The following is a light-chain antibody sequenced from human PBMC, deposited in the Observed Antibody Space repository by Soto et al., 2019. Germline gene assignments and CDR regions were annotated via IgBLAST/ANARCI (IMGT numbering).Light chain of an antibody. CDR2: AAS. J-gene: IGKJ5*01. CDR3: QQSFSSPQIT. V-gene: IGKV1-39*01. CDR1: QSISNY. Sequence: DIQMTQSPSSLSASVGDRVTITCRASQSISNYLSWYQQKPGKAPKLLIYAASSLQSGVPSRFSGGGSGTDFTLTISSLQPEDFATYYCQQSFSSPQITFDQGTRLEIK.